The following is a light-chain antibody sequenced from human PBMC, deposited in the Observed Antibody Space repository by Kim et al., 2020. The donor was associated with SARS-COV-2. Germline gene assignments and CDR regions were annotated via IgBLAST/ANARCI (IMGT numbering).Light chain of an antibody. CDR2: DAS. V-gene: IGKV1-5*01. CDR3: QQYNSYPWT. CDR1: QSISSW. Sequence: DRVPITCRAIQSISSWLAWYQQRPGKAPKRLIFDASSLESGVPSRFGGSGSGTECTLTISSLQPDDSATYYCQQYNSYPWTFGQGTKVEIK. J-gene: IGKJ1*01.